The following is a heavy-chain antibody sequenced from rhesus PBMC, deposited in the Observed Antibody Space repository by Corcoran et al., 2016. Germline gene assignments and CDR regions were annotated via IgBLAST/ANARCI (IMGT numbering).Heavy chain of an antibody. J-gene: IGHJ6*01. Sequence: QVQLQESGPGLVKPSETLSLTCTVSGGSISGSYNWNWIRQSQGKGLEWIGAVYGNRARTTSHPSPKIRVTISKYSSKTRFSLGLTSLTAADTPLYYFARQGYTDPLGGLDSGGQGVVVTASA. V-gene: IGHV4-143*01. CDR2: VYGNRART. CDR1: GGSISGSYN. CDR3: ARQGYTDPLGGLDS. D-gene: IGHD2-33*01.